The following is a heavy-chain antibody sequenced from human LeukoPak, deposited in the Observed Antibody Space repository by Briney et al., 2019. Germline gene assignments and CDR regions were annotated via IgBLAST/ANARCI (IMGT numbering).Heavy chain of an antibody. V-gene: IGHV4-59*01. CDR1: GGSISSYY. Sequence: SETLSLTCTVSGGSISSYYWSWIRQPPGKGLEWIGYIYYSGSTNYNPSLKSRVTISVDTSKNQFSLKLSSVAAADTAVYYCARVWDWFDPWGQGTLVTVSS. J-gene: IGHJ5*02. CDR2: IYYSGST. D-gene: IGHD3-16*01. CDR3: ARVWDWFDP.